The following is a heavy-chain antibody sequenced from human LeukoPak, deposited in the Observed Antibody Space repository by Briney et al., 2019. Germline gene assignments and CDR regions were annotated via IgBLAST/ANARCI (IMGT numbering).Heavy chain of an antibody. V-gene: IGHV1-18*01. D-gene: IGHD4-17*01. CDR1: GYTFTSYS. J-gene: IGHJ4*02. CDR2: ISAYNGNT. CDR3: ARVSLDDYGDYAPGDY. Sequence: ASVKVSCKASGYTFTSYSISWVRQAPGQGLEWMGWISAYNGNTNYAQKLQGRVTMTTDTSTSTAYMELRSLRSDDTAVYYCARVSLDDYGDYAPGDYWGQGTLVTVSS.